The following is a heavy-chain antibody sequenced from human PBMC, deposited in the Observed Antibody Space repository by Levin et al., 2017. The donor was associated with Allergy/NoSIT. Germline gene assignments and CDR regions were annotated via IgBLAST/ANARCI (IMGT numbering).Heavy chain of an antibody. J-gene: IGHJ4*02. D-gene: IGHD3-22*01. CDR2: IYWNDDK. CDR3: AHSSNGGYYYN. V-gene: IGHV2-5*01. CDR1: GFSLSTSGVG. Sequence: SQTLSLTCTFSGFSLSTSGVGVGWIRQPSGKALEWLALIYWNDDKRYSPSLKTRLTISKDTSKNQVVLTMTNLDPVDTATYYCAHSSNGGYYYNWGQGTLVTVSS.